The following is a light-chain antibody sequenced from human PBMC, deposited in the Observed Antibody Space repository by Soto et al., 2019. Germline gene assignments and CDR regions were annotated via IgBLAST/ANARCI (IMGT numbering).Light chain of an antibody. V-gene: IGLV1-47*01. CDR3: AAWDDSLSGYV. Sequence: QSVLTQPPSASGTPGQRVTISCSGSSSNIGSNYVYWYQQLPGTAPKLPIYRNNQRPSGVPDRFSGSKSGTSASLAISGLRSEDEADHYCAAWDDSLSGYVFGTGTKVTVL. J-gene: IGLJ1*01. CDR2: RNN. CDR1: SSNIGSNY.